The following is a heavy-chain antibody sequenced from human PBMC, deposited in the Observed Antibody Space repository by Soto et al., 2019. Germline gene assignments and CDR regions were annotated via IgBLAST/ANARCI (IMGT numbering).Heavy chain of an antibody. CDR1: GFTFSSYA. V-gene: IGHV3-23*01. J-gene: IGHJ4*02. Sequence: VGSLRLSCAASGFTFSSYAMSWVRQAPGKGLEWVSAISGSGGSTYYADSVKGRFTISRDNSKNTLYLQMNSLRAEDTAVYYCAKAGYYDSSGYSYFDYWGQGTLVTVSS. CDR3: AKAGYYDSSGYSYFDY. D-gene: IGHD3-22*01. CDR2: ISGSGGST.